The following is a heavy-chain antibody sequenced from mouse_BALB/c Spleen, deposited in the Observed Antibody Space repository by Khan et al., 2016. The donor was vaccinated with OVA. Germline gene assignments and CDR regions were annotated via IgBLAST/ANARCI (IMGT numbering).Heavy chain of an antibody. J-gene: IGHJ2*01. D-gene: IGHD2-14*01. CDR1: GFTFSSYV. V-gene: IGHV5-6-5*01. CDR3: AREAYRYDEYYFDY. CDR2: ISSGGST. Sequence: EVELVESGGSSVKPGGSLKLSCAVPGFTFSSYVMSWVRPTPEKRLEWVASISSGGSTYYPDSVKGRFTISRDTARNIVNLQMSSLRSEDMAIYYCAREAYRYDEYYFDYWGQGTTLTVSS.